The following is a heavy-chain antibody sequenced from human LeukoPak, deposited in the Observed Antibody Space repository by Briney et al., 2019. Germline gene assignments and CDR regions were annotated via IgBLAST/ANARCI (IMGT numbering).Heavy chain of an antibody. V-gene: IGHV4-34*01. D-gene: IGHD3-3*02. Sequence: PSETLSLTCAVYGGSFSGYYWRWIRQPPGQGLEWIGEVNHSGSTNYNPSLKSRVTISVDTSKNQFSLQLSSVIAADTAVYYCARGFCIGGPYYYYYYGMDVWGQGTTVTVSS. CDR3: ARGFCIGGPYYYYYYGMDV. CDR1: GGSFSGYY. J-gene: IGHJ6*02. CDR2: VNHSGST.